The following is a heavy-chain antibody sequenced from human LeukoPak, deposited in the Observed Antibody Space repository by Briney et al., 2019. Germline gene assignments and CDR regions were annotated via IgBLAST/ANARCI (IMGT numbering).Heavy chain of an antibody. CDR3: ARDRHKYNYDGSGYPPY. Sequence: SETLSLTCAVYGGSFSGYYWSWIRQPPGKGLEWIGEINHSGSTNYNPSLKSRVTISVDTSKNQFSLKLSSVTAADTAVYYSARDRHKYNYDGSGYPPYWGQGTLVTVSS. CDR1: GGSFSGYY. V-gene: IGHV4-34*01. CDR2: INHSGST. J-gene: IGHJ4*02. D-gene: IGHD3-22*01.